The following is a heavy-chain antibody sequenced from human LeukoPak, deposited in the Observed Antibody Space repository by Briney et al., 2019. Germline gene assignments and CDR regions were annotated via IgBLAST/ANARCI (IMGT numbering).Heavy chain of an antibody. CDR2: ISSNGAAT. Sequence: GGSLRLSCSASGFTFKSFTMEWVRQAPGMGLECVSGISSNGAATYYTDSVKGRFTISRDNSKSTLSLQLNSLGPEDTAVYFCVKGDLRYGDFDYWGQGTLVTVSS. J-gene: IGHJ4*02. D-gene: IGHD4-17*01. CDR1: GFTFKSFT. CDR3: VKGDLRYGDFDY. V-gene: IGHV3-64D*06.